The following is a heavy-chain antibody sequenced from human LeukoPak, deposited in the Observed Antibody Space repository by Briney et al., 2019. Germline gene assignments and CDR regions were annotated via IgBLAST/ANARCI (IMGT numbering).Heavy chain of an antibody. CDR1: GGSISSYY. D-gene: IGHD2-2*01. J-gene: IGHJ4*02. CDR2: IYYSGST. CDR3: ARELGYCSSTSCFGHFDY. Sequence: SETLSLTCTVSGGSISSYYWSWIRRPPGKGLEWIGYIYYSGSTNYNPSLKSRVTISVDTSKNQFPLKLSSVTAADTAVYYCARELGYCSSTSCFGHFDYWGQGTLVTVSS. V-gene: IGHV4-59*01.